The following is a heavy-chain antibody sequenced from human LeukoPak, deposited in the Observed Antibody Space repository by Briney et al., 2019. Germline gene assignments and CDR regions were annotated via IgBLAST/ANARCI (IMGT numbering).Heavy chain of an antibody. CDR2: IKRDGSER. V-gene: IGHV3-7*01. J-gene: IGHJ6*02. CDR1: GFTFSSYW. CDR3: AREESGSYLRGMDV. Sequence: PGGSLRLSCAASGFTFSSYWMSWVRQAPGKGLEWVANIKRDGSERYYVDSVKGRFTISRDNAKNSLYLQMNSLRAEDTAVYYCAREESGSYLRGMDVWGQGTTVIVFS. D-gene: IGHD1-26*01.